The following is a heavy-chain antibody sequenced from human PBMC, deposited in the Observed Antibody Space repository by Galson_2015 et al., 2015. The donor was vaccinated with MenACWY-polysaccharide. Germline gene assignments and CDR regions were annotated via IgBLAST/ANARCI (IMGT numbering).Heavy chain of an antibody. CDR1: GFTFSRYA. D-gene: IGHD2-2*01. J-gene: IGHJ6*02. CDR2: ISYDATNK. Sequence: SLRLSCAASGFTFSRYAMHWVRQAPGKGLGWVAVISYDATNKYYAESVKGRFTISRDNSKNTMYVQMNSLRAEDTAIYYCARDYCSRTSCYGMDVWGQGTTVTVSS. V-gene: IGHV3-30-3*01. CDR3: ARDYCSRTSCYGMDV.